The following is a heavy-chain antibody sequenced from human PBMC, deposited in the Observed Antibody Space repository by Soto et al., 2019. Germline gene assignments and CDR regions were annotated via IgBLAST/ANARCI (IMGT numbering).Heavy chain of an antibody. CDR2: IYPGDSDA. Sequence: PGESLKISCEDSGYRFTSYWIAWVRQMPGKGLEWMGIIYPGDSDARYSPSFQGQVTISVDKSISTAYLQWSSLKASDTAIYYCARQLGHDYINNWFDPWGQGTLVTV. CDR3: ARQLGHDYINNWFDP. CDR1: GYRFTSYW. D-gene: IGHD4-4*01. J-gene: IGHJ5*02. V-gene: IGHV5-51*01.